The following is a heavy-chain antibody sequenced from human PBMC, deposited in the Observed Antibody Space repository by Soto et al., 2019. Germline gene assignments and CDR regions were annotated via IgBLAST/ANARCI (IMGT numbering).Heavy chain of an antibody. CDR1: GFTFSSYE. Sequence: EVQLVESGGGLVQPAGSLRLSCAASGFTFSSYEMNWVRQAPGKGLEWVSYISSSGSTIYYADSVKGRFTISRDNAKNSLYLQMNSLRAEDTAVYYCARDMGWELLSFQRPHSDAFDIWGQGTMVTVSS. CDR2: ISSSGSTI. V-gene: IGHV3-48*03. CDR3: ARDMGWELLSFQRPHSDAFDI. J-gene: IGHJ3*02. D-gene: IGHD1-26*01.